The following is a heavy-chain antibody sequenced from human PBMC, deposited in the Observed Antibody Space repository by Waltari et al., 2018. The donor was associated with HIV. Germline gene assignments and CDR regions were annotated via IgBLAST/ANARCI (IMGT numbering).Heavy chain of an antibody. Sequence: QAQLVQSGAETKKHRSSVTVSCQASGDAFDTFAFPWECQAPGQGLEGLGGTATFFGVIYAQDFNGRVTITSNPTTRTVFLELGGLRPDDTAVYFCAKSYFTELVRGQKAFDVWGQGT. V-gene: IGHV1-69*19. CDR1: GDAFDTFA. CDR2: TATFFGV. CDR3: AKSYFTELVRGQKAFDV. D-gene: IGHD1-26*01. J-gene: IGHJ3*01.